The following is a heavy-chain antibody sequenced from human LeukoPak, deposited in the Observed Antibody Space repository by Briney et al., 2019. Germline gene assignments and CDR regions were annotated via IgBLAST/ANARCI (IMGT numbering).Heavy chain of an antibody. CDR1: GASISSYY. D-gene: IGHD3-10*01. J-gene: IGHJ5*02. CDR3: ARGSMVRGYNWFDP. CDR2: IYYSGST. V-gene: IGHV4-59*12. Sequence: SETLSLTCTVSGASISSYYWSWIRQPPGKGLEWIGYIYYSGSTNYNPSLKSRVTISVDTSKNHFSLKLSSVTAADTAVYYCARGSMVRGYNWFDPWGQGTLVTVSS.